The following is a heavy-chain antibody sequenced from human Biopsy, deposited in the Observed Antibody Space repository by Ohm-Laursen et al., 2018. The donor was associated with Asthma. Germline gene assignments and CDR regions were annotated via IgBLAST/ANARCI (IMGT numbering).Heavy chain of an antibody. CDR1: GLTFRNYG. D-gene: IGHD6-6*01. CDR2: ISFDGSTK. V-gene: IGHV3-30*03. CDR3: ARAISSSWWAVEY. Sequence: SLRLSCAASGLTFRNYGMHWVRQAPGKGLEGVALISFDGSTKYFADSVKGRFTISRDNSKNTLYLQMNSLRAEDTAVYYCARAISSSWWAVEYWGQGTLVTVSS. J-gene: IGHJ4*02.